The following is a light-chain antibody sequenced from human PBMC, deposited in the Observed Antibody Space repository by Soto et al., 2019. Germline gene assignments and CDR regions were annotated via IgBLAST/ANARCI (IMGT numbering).Light chain of an antibody. CDR2: EVT. CDR3: TSYTSSSLLYV. Sequence: QSALTQPASVSGSPGQSITISCTGTSSDVGAYRYVSWYQHFPGKAPKLIIYEVTNRASGVSDRFSGSKSSNTASLTISGLQAEDEADYYCTSYTSSSLLYVFGSGTKLTVL. V-gene: IGLV2-14*01. J-gene: IGLJ1*01. CDR1: SSDVGAYRY.